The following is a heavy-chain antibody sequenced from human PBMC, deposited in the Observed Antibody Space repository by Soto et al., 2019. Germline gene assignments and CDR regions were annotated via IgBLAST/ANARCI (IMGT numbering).Heavy chain of an antibody. D-gene: IGHD3-22*01. CDR3: AKDLAPDSSGYYLPYFFEY. CDR1: GFTFSRYD. V-gene: IGHV3-23*01. J-gene: IGHJ4*02. CDR2: ISGSGGST. Sequence: GGSLRLSCAASGFTFSRYDMSWVRQAPGKGLEWVSTISGSGGSTYYGDSVQGRFTISRDNAKNTLYLQMNSLRVEDTALYYCAKDLAPDSSGYYLPYFFEYWGQGTPVTVSS.